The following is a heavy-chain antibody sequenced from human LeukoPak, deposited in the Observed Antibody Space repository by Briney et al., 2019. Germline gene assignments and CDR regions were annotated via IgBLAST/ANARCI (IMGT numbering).Heavy chain of an antibody. CDR2: INGDGSTT. Sequence: GSLRLSCTTSGFTFSSYLMHWVRQAPGKGLVWVSRINGDGSTTAYADSVKGRFTISRDNAKNTLYLQMNSLRSEDTAILYCARASNNSFDSWGQGTLVTVSS. D-gene: IGHD4/OR15-4a*01. J-gene: IGHJ4*02. V-gene: IGHV3-74*01. CDR1: GFTFSSYL. CDR3: ARASNNSFDS.